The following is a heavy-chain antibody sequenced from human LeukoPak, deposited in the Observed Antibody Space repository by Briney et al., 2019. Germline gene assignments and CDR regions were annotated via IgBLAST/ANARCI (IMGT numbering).Heavy chain of an antibody. Sequence: PSETLSLTCTVSGGSISSSSYYWGWIRQPPGKGLEWIGEINHSGSTNYNPSLKSRVTISVDTSKNQFSLKLSSVTAADTAVYYCARDRDYVWARSFFFDPWGQGTLVTVSS. V-gene: IGHV4-39*07. CDR3: ARDRDYVWARSFFFDP. CDR2: INHSGST. J-gene: IGHJ5*02. CDR1: GGSISSSSYY. D-gene: IGHD3-16*01.